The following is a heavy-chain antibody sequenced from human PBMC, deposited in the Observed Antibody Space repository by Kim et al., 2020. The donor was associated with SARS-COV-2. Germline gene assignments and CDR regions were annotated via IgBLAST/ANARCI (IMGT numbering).Heavy chain of an antibody. CDR1: GFTFITYS. Sequence: GGSLRLSCAASGFTFITYSMNWVRQAPGKGLEWVSSISSSSGHIYYEDEVKGRFTISRDNAKNSLYLQMNSLRAEDTAVYYCAREPPYTSGFDYWGQGTLVTVSS. V-gene: IGHV3-21*01. D-gene: IGHD6-19*01. CDR2: ISSSSGHI. CDR3: AREPPYTSGFDY. J-gene: IGHJ4*02.